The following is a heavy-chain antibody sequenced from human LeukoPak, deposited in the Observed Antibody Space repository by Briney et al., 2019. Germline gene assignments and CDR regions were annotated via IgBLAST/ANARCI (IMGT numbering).Heavy chain of an antibody. CDR1: GYTFSSND. D-gene: IGHD6-19*01. V-gene: IGHV1-8*01. J-gene: IGHJ4*02. Sequence: ASVKVSCTASGYTFSSNDINWVRQATGQGLEWMGWMNPENGNTGYAERFQGRVTLTRNTSISTAYMELSSLGSGDTAVYYCARRYAGGWTDYWGQGTLVTVSS. CDR2: MNPENGNT. CDR3: ARRYAGGWTDY.